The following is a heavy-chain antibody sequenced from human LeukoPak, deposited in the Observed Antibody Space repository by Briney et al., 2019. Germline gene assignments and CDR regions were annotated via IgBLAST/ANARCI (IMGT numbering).Heavy chain of an antibody. CDR1: GFTFSSYG. CDR3: ARVSSVNGNGDAFDI. V-gene: IGHV3-33*01. CDR2: IWYDGTNE. J-gene: IGHJ3*02. Sequence: GGSLRLSCVASGFTFSSYGMQWVRQAPGKGLEWVALIWYDGTNENYADSVKGRFTISKDRSKNTLSLQMNSLKVEDTAVYYCARVSSVNGNGDAFDIWGQGTMVTVSS. D-gene: IGHD6-19*01.